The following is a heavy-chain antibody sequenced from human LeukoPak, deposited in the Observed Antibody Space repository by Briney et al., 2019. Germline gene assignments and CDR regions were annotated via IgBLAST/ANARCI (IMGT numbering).Heavy chain of an antibody. D-gene: IGHD3-10*01. CDR3: ARPYGSGSFDNWFDP. Sequence: ASVKVSCKASGYTLTAHYMHWVRQAPGQGLEWMGRINPNSGDTNYAQKFQGRVTMTRDTSISTAYMDLSGLTSDDTAVYYCARPYGSGSFDNWFDPWGQGTLVIVSS. CDR1: GYTLTAHY. J-gene: IGHJ5*02. V-gene: IGHV1-2*06. CDR2: INPNSGDT.